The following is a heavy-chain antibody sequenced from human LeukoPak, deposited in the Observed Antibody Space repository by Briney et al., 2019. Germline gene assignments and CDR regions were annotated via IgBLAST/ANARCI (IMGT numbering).Heavy chain of an antibody. CDR3: ASWAGLYYNVYVY. Sequence: SETLSLTCSVSGGSIRSYYWSWIRQPPGKGLEWIGYISDSGSTNDNPSLKSRVTISVDTSKNQFSLNLSSVSAADTAVYYCASWAGLYYNVYVYWGQGTRVTVSS. V-gene: IGHV4-59*01. CDR1: GGSIRSYY. CDR2: ISDSGST. D-gene: IGHD5/OR15-5a*01. J-gene: IGHJ4*02.